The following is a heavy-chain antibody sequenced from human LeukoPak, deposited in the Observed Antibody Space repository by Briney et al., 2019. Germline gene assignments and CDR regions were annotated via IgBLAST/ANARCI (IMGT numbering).Heavy chain of an antibody. CDR3: ARDERGYCSSTSCYTGSS. V-gene: IGHV4-39*07. J-gene: IGHJ5*02. CDR2: IYYSGST. D-gene: IGHD2-2*02. Sequence: SETLSLTCTVSGGSISSSSYYWGWIRQPPGKGLEWIGSIYYSGSTYYNPSLKSRVTISVDTSKNQFSLKLSSVTAADTAVYYCARDERGYCSSTSCYTGSSWGQGTLATVSS. CDR1: GGSISSSSYY.